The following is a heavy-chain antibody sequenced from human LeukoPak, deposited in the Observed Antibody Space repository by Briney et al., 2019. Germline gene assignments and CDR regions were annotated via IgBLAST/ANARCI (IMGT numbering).Heavy chain of an antibody. Sequence: ASVKVSCKASGYTFTGYYMHWVRQAPGQRLEWMGWINPNSGGTNYAQKFQGRVTMTRDTSISTAYMELSRLRSDDTAVYYCASTFSLYCSSTSCLDYWGQGTLVTVSS. CDR2: INPNSGGT. CDR3: ASTFSLYCSSTSCLDY. D-gene: IGHD2-2*01. V-gene: IGHV1-2*02. J-gene: IGHJ4*02. CDR1: GYTFTGYY.